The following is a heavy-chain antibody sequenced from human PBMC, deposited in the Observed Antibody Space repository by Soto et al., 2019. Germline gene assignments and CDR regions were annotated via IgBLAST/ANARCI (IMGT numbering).Heavy chain of an antibody. Sequence: GGSLRLSCAASGFTFGDYGMSWVLQAPWKGLEWVSGINWNGGSTGYADSVKGRFTISRDNAKNSLYLQMNSLRAEDTAVYYCARAPPDYSGYDVSYYYYYMDVWGKGTTVTVSS. CDR1: GFTFGDYG. CDR3: ARAPPDYSGYDVSYYYYYMDV. V-gene: IGHV3-20*04. D-gene: IGHD5-12*01. CDR2: INWNGGST. J-gene: IGHJ6*03.